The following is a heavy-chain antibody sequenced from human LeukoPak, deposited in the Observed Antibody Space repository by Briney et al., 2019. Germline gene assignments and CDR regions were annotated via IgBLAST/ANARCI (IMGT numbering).Heavy chain of an antibody. J-gene: IGHJ4*02. D-gene: IGHD2-2*01. Sequence: SETLSLTCTVSGGSISSGSYYWSWIRQPAGKGLEWIGRIYTSGSTNYNPSLKSRVTISVDTSKNQFSLKLSSVAAADTAVYYCARPGGGAGCSSTSCPFDYWGQGTLVTVSS. CDR2: IYTSGST. CDR1: GGSISSGSYY. CDR3: ARPGGGAGCSSTSCPFDY. V-gene: IGHV4-61*02.